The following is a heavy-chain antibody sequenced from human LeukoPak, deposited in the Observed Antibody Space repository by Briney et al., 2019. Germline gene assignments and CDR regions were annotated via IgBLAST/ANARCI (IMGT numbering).Heavy chain of an antibody. CDR2: ISPGGGTT. CDR3: AKFSSSSHY. V-gene: IGHV3-23*01. D-gene: IGHD6-6*01. Sequence: GSLRLSCAVSGFAFGSEAMSWVRQSPARGLEWVASISPGGGTTYYADSVKGRFTISRDNSKNTLYLQMNSLRAEDTAVYYCAKFSSSSHYWGQGTLVTVSS. J-gene: IGHJ4*02. CDR1: GFAFGSEA.